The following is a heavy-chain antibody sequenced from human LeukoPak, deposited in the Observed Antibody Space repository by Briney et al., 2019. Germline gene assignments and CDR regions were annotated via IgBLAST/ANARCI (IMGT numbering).Heavy chain of an antibody. CDR3: AKMYGYSYGHIDY. J-gene: IGHJ4*02. V-gene: IGHV3-23*01. D-gene: IGHD5-18*01. CDR2: ISGSGGST. Sequence: PGGSLRLSCAASGFTFSSYAMSWVRQAPGKGLEWVSAISGSGGSTYYPDSVTGRFTISKDISKSTLYLQINSLRAEDTAIYYCAKMYGYSYGHIDYWGQGTLVTVST. CDR1: GFTFSSYA.